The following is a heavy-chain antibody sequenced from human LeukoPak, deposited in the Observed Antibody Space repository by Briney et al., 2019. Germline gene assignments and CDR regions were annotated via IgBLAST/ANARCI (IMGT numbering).Heavy chain of an antibody. CDR3: ARDWPLVIVDY. Sequence: GASVTISCKTSVYIFTCYGISWVRPATGQGLEWMGLISGKKGDTKYAQKFQGRVTMTTDTYTNTDYVELRSLRSDDTAMYYCARDWPLVIVDYWGQGTLVTVSS. J-gene: IGHJ4*02. D-gene: IGHD2-21*01. V-gene: IGHV1-18*01. CDR1: VYIFTCYG. CDR2: ISGKKGDT.